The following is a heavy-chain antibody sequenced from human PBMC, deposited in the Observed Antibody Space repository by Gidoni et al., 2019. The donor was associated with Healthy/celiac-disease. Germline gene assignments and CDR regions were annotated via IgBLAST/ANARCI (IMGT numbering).Heavy chain of an antibody. Sequence: QVQLVESGGGVVQPGRSLRLSCAASGFTFSSYAMHWVRQAPGKGLEWVAVISYDGSNKYYADSVKGRFTISRDNSKNTLYLQMNSLRAEDTAVYYCARDLRGGGYYFDYWGQGTLVTVSS. D-gene: IGHD1-26*01. J-gene: IGHJ4*02. V-gene: IGHV3-30*04. CDR3: ARDLRGGGYYFDY. CDR1: GFTFSSYA. CDR2: ISYDGSNK.